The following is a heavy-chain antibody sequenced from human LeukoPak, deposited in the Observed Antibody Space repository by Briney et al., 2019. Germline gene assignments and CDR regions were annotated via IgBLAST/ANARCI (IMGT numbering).Heavy chain of an antibody. CDR1: GFTFSSYA. V-gene: IGHV3-23*01. CDR3: AKAGSGSYYGIHYYGMDV. J-gene: IGHJ6*02. Sequence: GGSLRLSCAASGFTFSSYAMSWVRQAPGKGLEWVSAISGSGGSTYYADPVKGRFTISRDNSKNTLYLQMNSLRAEDTAVYYCAKAGSGSYYGIHYYGMDVWGQGTTVTVSS. D-gene: IGHD1-26*01. CDR2: ISGSGGST.